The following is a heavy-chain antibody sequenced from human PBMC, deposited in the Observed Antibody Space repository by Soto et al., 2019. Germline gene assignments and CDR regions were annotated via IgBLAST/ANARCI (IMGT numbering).Heavy chain of an antibody. J-gene: IGHJ2*01. CDR3: ARASMIGVPGFFDV. Sequence: SETLSLTCTVCGASIINNHYYWNFIRQPPGKGLEWIGYIYYSGSTSYNPSLESRLTISIDTSMNQFSLELSSVTAADTAVYFCARASMIGVPGFFDVWGRGTLVTVSS. D-gene: IGHD3-22*01. CDR2: IYYSGST. V-gene: IGHV4-30-4*08. CDR1: GASIINNHYY.